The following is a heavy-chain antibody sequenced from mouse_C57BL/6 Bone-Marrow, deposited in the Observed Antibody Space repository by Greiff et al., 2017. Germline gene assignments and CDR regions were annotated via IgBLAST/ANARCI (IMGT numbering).Heavy chain of an antibody. CDR1: GFNIKDYY. Sequence: VQLKESGAELVRPGASVKLSCTASGFNIKDYYMHWVKQRPEQGLEWIGRIDPEDGDTEYAPKFQGKATMTADTSSNTAYLQLSSLTSEDTAFCYCTRYYYGGLNWDFDVWGTGTTVTVSS. CDR3: TRYYYGGLNWDFDV. V-gene: IGHV14-1*01. CDR2: IDPEDGDT. J-gene: IGHJ1*03. D-gene: IGHD1-1*01.